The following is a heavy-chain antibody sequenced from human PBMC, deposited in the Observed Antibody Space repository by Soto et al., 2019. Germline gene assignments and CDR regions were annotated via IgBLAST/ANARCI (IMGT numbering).Heavy chain of an antibody. J-gene: IGHJ4*02. V-gene: IGHV3-48*03. CDR3: ARDEGASRVTRFDC. CDR1: GFTFSSYE. CDR2: ISDNGGTI. Sequence: RLSCAASGFTFSSYEMNWVRQAPGKGLEWVSYISDNGGTIYYADSVKGRFTISSDNAKHSLYLQMNSLRVEDTAVYYCARDEGASRVTRFDCWGQGTQVTVSS. D-gene: IGHD4-4*01.